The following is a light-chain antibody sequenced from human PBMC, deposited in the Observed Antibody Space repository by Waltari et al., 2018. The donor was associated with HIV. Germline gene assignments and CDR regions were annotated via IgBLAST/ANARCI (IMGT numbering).Light chain of an antibody. Sequence: QSVLTQSPSASGTPGPRVTISCSGSSSNIGSNSVYWYQQLPGTAPKLLIYRNNQRPSGVPDRFSGSKSGTSASLAINGLRSEDEADYYCAAWDDSPYVFGTGTKVTVL. CDR3: AAWDDSPYV. CDR2: RNN. J-gene: IGLJ1*01. CDR1: SSNIGSNS. V-gene: IGLV1-47*01.